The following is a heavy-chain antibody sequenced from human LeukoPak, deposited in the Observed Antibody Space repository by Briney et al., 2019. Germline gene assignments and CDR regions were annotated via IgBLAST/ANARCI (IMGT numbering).Heavy chain of an antibody. J-gene: IGHJ4*02. CDR2: INSDGSST. CDR1: GFTFSSFW. Sequence: GGSLRLSCAASGFTFSSFWMHWVRQAPGKGLVWVSRINSDGSSTSYADSVKGRFTISRDNAKDTLYLQMNSLRAEDTAVYYCARDQRPAYYYDSSGYYYDYWGRGTLVTVSS. V-gene: IGHV3-74*01. CDR3: ARDQRPAYYYDSSGYYYDY. D-gene: IGHD3-22*01.